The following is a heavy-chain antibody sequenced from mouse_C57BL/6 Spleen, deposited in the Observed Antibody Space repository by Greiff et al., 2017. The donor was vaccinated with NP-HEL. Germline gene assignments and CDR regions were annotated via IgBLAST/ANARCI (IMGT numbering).Heavy chain of an antibody. D-gene: IGHD2-5*01. CDR3: ARESNYPFDY. J-gene: IGHJ2*01. Sequence: EVKLVESEGGLVQPGSSMKLSCTASGFTFSDYYMAWVRQVPEKGLEWVANINYDGSSTYYLDSLKSRFIISRDNAKNILYLQMSSLKSEDTATYYCARESNYPFDYWGQGTTLTVSS. CDR2: INYDGSST. CDR1: GFTFSDYY. V-gene: IGHV5-16*01.